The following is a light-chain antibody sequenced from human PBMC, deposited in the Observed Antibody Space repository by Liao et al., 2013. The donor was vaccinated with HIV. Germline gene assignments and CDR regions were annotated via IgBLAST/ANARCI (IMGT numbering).Light chain of an antibody. CDR3: QAWDSSTAYVV. Sequence: SYEVTQPPSVSVSPRQTASITCSGDKLGDKFASWYQQKPGQSPVLVIYHDTKRPSGIPERFSGSNSGNTATLTISGTQAMDEADYYCQAWDSSTAYVVFGGGTKLTVL. J-gene: IGLJ2*01. CDR1: KLGDKF. V-gene: IGLV3-1*01. CDR2: HDT.